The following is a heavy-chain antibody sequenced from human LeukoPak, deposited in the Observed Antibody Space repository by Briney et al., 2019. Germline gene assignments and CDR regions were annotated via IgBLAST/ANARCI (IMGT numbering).Heavy chain of an antibody. V-gene: IGHV3-23*01. CDR2: INGRGDNT. CDR3: AKDRVSPGLNWFDP. D-gene: IGHD3-16*01. CDR1: GVIISSYA. Sequence: GGSLRLSCAASGVIISSYAMSWVRQAPGKGLEWVSAINGRGDNTYYADFVKGRFTISRDNSKSTVYLQMNSLRTEDTAVYYCAKDRVSPGLNWFDPWGQGPLVTVSS. J-gene: IGHJ5*02.